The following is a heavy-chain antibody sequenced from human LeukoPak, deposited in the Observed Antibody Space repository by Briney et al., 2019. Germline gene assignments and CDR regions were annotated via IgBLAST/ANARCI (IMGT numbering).Heavy chain of an antibody. CDR1: GYTFTSYY. Sequence: ASVKVSCKASGYTFTSYYMHRVRQAPGQGLEWMGIINPSGGSTSYAQKFQGRVTMTRDMSTSTVYMELSSLRSEDTAVYYCARDSHILTGYYHAYYYYMDVWGKGITVTVSS. D-gene: IGHD3-9*01. CDR3: ARDSHILTGYYHAYYYYMDV. V-gene: IGHV1-46*01. CDR2: INPSGGST. J-gene: IGHJ6*03.